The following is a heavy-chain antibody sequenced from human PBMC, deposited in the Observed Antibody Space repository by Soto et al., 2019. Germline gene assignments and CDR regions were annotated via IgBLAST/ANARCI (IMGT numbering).Heavy chain of an antibody. D-gene: IGHD2-15*01. J-gene: IGHJ4*02. CDR1: GGSISSSSYY. CDR3: ARHTPAISISDH. V-gene: IGHV4-39*01. CDR2: IYYSGST. Sequence: QLQLQESGPGLVKPSETLSLTCTVSGGSISSSSYYWGWIRQPPGKGLEWIGSIYYSGSTYYNPSLTRRVTISVDPSKNQFSLKLSSVTAADTAVYSCARHTPAISISDHWGQGTLVTVSS.